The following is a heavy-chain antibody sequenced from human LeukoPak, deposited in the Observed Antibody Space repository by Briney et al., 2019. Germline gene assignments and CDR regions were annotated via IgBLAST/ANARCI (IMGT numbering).Heavy chain of an antibody. CDR2: IYSGGST. CDR1: GFTVSSNY. D-gene: IGHD6-13*01. CDR3: ARDLDSSSWWNWFDP. V-gene: IGHV3-53*01. Sequence: GGSLRLSCAASGFTVSSNYMSWVRQAPGKGLEWVSVIYSGGSTYYADSVKGRFTISRDNAKNSLYLQMNSLRAEDTAMYYCARDLDSSSWWNWFDPWGQGTLVTVSS. J-gene: IGHJ5*02.